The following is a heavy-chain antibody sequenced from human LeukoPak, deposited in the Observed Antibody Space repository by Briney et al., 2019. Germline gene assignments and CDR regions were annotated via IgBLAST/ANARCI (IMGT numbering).Heavy chain of an antibody. D-gene: IGHD1-26*01. V-gene: IGHV3-53*01. CDR1: VFTVNSNY. CDR3: ARDRRDSGTYYAAY. J-gene: IGHJ4*02. CDR2: IYSSGNA. Sequence: GGSLRLSCAASVFTVNSNYMSWVRQAPGKGLVWVSVIYSSGNAYFADSVKGRFTISRDNSKNTLYLQMNSLRAEDTAVYYCARDRRDSGTYYAAYWGQGTLVTVSS.